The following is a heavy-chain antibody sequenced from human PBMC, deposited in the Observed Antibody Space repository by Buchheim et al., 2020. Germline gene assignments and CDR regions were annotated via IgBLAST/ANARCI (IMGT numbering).Heavy chain of an antibody. CDR2: IRDKSHSYST. J-gene: IGHJ4*02. Sequence: EVQLAESGGGLVQPGGSLRLSCVASGFTFSDHYMDWVRQAPGKGLEWVGRIRDKSHSYSTEYAPSVTGRFTISIDDSKNSLCLQMNSLKTEDTAVYYCARDLDSSAAFFDYWGQGTL. V-gene: IGHV3-72*01. CDR3: ARDLDSSAAFFDY. CDR1: GFTFSDHY. D-gene: IGHD3-22*01.